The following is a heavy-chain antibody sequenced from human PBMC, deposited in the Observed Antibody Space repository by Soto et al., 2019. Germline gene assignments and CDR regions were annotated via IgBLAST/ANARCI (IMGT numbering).Heavy chain of an antibody. J-gene: IGHJ6*03. Sequence: GGSLRLSCAASGFTFSDHYMDWVRQAPGKGLEWVGRTRNKANSYTTEYAASVKGRFTISRDDSKNSLYLQMNSLKTEDTAVYYCARDFGRITGTTNYYYMDVWGKGTTVTVSS. CDR1: GFTFSDHY. CDR3: ARDFGRITGTTNYYYMDV. V-gene: IGHV3-72*01. D-gene: IGHD1-7*01. CDR2: TRNKANSYTT.